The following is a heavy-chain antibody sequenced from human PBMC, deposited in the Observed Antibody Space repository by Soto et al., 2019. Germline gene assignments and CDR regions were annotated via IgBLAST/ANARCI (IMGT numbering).Heavy chain of an antibody. Sequence: QVQLVQSGAEVKKPGASVKVSCKASGYTFTSYDINWVRQAPGQRLAWMGWMNPNSGNTGYAQKFECRGTMTMNSSVSTACMYLRRLGSEDTGVYCGAREVGAAGGGVWGQGTTVAVSS. J-gene: IGHJ6*02. CDR1: GYTFTSYD. CDR3: AREVGAAGGGV. CDR2: MNPNSGNT. D-gene: IGHD1-26*01. V-gene: IGHV1-8*01.